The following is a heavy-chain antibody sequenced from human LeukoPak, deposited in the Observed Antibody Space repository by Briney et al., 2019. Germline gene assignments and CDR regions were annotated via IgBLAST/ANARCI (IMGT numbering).Heavy chain of an antibody. CDR3: AREFGGGYSYGYIGYYYYYMDV. CDR1: GFTFSNYA. CDR2: INWNGGST. Sequence: RTGGSLRLSCAASGFTFSNYAMSWVRQAPGKGLEWVSGINWNGGSTGYADSVKGRFTISRDNAKNSLYLQMNSLRAEDTALYYCAREFGGGYSYGYIGYYYYYMDVWGKGTTVTVSS. J-gene: IGHJ6*03. V-gene: IGHV3-20*04. D-gene: IGHD5-18*01.